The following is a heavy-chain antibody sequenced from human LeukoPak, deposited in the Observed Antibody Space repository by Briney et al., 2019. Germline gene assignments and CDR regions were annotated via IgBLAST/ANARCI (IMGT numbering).Heavy chain of an antibody. Sequence: GGSLRLSCVASGFTFSTYWMTWVRQAPGKGLEWVANINQDGTEKNYVDSVKGRFTVSRDNAKNSLYLQMNSLRAEDTAVYYCARNMGDYWGQGTLVTVSS. D-gene: IGHD2/OR15-2a*01. V-gene: IGHV3-7*04. CDR3: ARNMGDY. CDR2: INQDGTEK. J-gene: IGHJ4*02. CDR1: GFTFSTYW.